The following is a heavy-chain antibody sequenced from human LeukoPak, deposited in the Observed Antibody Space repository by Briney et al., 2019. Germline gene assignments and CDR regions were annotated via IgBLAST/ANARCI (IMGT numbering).Heavy chain of an antibody. D-gene: IGHD5-24*01. J-gene: IGHJ5*02. CDR3: ARDLRDGYYWYWFDP. Sequence: SETLSLTCTVSGGSISSGGYYWSWIRQHPGKGLEWIGYIYYSGSTYYTPSLKSRVTILVDTSKNQFSLKLSSVTAADTAVYYCARDLRDGYYWYWFDPWAREPWSPSPQ. CDR2: IYYSGST. V-gene: IGHV4-31*03. CDR1: GGSISSGGYY.